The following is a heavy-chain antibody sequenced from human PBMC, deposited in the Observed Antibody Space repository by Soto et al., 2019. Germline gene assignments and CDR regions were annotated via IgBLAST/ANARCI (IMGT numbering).Heavy chain of an antibody. CDR1: GDSIDNYY. D-gene: IGHD3-3*01. V-gene: IGHV4-59*12. CDR2: IYYSGST. Sequence: SETLSLTCTVSGDSIDNYYWSWIRQSPGKGLEWIGYIYYSGSTTYSPSLKSRVTISVDRAKSQFSLRLRPVTAADTAVYYCARSGRFLELLFYLDSRGQGALVTVSS. J-gene: IGHJ4*02. CDR3: ARSGRFLELLFYLDS.